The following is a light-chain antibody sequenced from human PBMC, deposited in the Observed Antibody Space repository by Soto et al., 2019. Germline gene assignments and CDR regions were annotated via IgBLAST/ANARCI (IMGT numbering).Light chain of an antibody. CDR3: QQYSTSPRYS. V-gene: IGKV3-20*01. CDR1: QTIASDF. CDR2: NAS. Sequence: EGVLTQSPGTLSFSPGERATLFCRASQTIASDFLAWYQQKPGQAPRLLIYNASRRAAGIPDRFRGSGSGTDFTLTISRLEPEDFAVYYCQQYSTSPRYSFGQGTKLEIK. J-gene: IGKJ2*03.